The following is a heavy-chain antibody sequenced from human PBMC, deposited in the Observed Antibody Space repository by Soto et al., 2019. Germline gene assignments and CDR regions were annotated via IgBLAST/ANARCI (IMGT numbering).Heavy chain of an antibody. D-gene: IGHD3-10*01. Sequence: KPSETLSLTCAVSGGSMKTTNWWSWVRQPPAKGLEWIGEVFHSGITRYNPSLKSRATVSVDTSKNQFFLNLASVTAADTAVYYCTKDEAGSPFRYWGQGALVTVSS. CDR1: GGSMKTTNW. CDR3: TKDEAGSPFRY. J-gene: IGHJ4*02. CDR2: VFHSGIT. V-gene: IGHV4-4*02.